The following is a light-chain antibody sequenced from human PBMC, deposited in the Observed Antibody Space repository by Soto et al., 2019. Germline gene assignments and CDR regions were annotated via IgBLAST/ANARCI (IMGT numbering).Light chain of an antibody. V-gene: IGLV3-21*01. CDR3: QVWDSGSAHVL. CDR1: NIGSKG. Sequence: LTQPPSVSVAPGETARISCGGNNIGSKGVHWYQQKPGQAPVLVIYSDTDLPPVIPERFSGSNSANMATLTISRVEAGDEADYYCQVWDSGSAHVLFGGGIKLTVL. CDR2: SDT. J-gene: IGLJ2*01.